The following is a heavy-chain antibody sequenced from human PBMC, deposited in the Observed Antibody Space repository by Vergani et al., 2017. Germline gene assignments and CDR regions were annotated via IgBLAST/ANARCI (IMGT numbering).Heavy chain of an antibody. J-gene: IGHJ4*02. CDR3: AGEPGDYDYVWRSYREPCLDY. D-gene: IGHD3-16*02. V-gene: IGHV1-69*08. CDR2: IIPILGIA. CDR1: AGTFSSYT. Sequence: QVQLVQSGAEVKKPGSSVKASCKAPAGTFSSYTISWARQAPGQGLEWMGMIIPILGIANYAQKFQGRVTITADKSTSTAYMELSSLRSEDTAVNYCAGEPGDYDYVWRSYREPCLDYWGRGTLVTVSS.